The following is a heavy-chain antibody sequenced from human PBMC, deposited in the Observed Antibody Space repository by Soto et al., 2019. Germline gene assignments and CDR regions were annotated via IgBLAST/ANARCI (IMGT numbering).Heavy chain of an antibody. J-gene: IGHJ4*02. CDR3: ARALVGGYYDY. D-gene: IGHD3-22*01. V-gene: IGHV3-64*01. CDR2: ITSDGGST. CDR1: EFKFSSYA. Sequence: PLRLSCTASEFKFSSYAVHWVRQDTGKGLEYVSAITSDGGSTYYANSVKGRFTISRDNSKNTLYLQMGSLRGEDMAVYYCARALVGGYYDYWGQGTMVTVSS.